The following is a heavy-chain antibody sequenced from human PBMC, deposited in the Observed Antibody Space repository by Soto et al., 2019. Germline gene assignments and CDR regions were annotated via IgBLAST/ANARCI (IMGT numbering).Heavy chain of an antibody. CDR3: ALRAGPL. Sequence: GGSLRLSCVASGFTFSNAWMSWVRQAPGKGLEWISYISSSSNTIYYADSVKGRFTISRDNAKNSLYLQMNSLRAEDTAVYYCALRAGPLGGQGTLVTVSS. CDR1: GFTFSNAW. CDR2: ISSSSNTI. J-gene: IGHJ4*02. V-gene: IGHV3-48*01. D-gene: IGHD6-13*01.